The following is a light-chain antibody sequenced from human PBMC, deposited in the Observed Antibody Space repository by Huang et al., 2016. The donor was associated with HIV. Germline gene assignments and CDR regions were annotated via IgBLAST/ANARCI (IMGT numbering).Light chain of an antibody. V-gene: IGKV3-11*01. CDR1: QSVSSY. CDR3: QQRSNWPPA. CDR2: DAY. Sequence: EIVLTQSPATLSLSPGERATLSCRARQSVSSYLAWYQQKPGQAPRLLIYDAYNRATGIPARFSGSGSGTDFPLTISSLEPEDFAVYYCQQRSNWPPAFGQGTRLEIK. J-gene: IGKJ5*01.